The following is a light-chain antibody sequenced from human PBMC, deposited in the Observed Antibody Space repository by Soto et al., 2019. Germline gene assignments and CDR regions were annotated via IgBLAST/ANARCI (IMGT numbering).Light chain of an antibody. V-gene: IGKV1-33*01. Sequence: DIQMTQSLPSLSASVGDRVTITCQANQDINNSLNWYQQRPGEAPKLLIYDASILEAGVPSRFSGSGFGTTFTLTISSLQPEDFATYYCQQFDNLPLTFGGGTKVELK. CDR1: QDINNS. CDR2: DAS. J-gene: IGKJ4*01. CDR3: QQFDNLPLT.